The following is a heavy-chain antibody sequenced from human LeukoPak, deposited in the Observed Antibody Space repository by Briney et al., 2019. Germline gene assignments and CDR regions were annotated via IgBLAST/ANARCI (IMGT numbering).Heavy chain of an antibody. CDR1: GLTFSSHT. J-gene: IGHJ4*02. V-gene: IGHV3-23*01. Sequence: GGSLRLSCAASGLTFSSHTMNWVRQVPGKGLEYISSVTNGGITYYADSVKGRFTISRDNSKNTLYLQMNSLRAEDTAVYYCAQRIAVRPYPFGNWGQGTLVTVSS. CDR3: AQRIAVRPYPFGN. CDR2: VTNGGIT. D-gene: IGHD6-6*01.